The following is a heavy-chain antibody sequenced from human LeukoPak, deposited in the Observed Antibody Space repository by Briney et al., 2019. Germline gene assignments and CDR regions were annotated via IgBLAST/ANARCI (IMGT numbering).Heavy chain of an antibody. Sequence: PSQTLSLTCTVSGGSISSGGYYWSWIRQHPGKGLEWIGYIYYSGSAYYNPSLKSRVTISVDTSENQFSLKLSSVTAADTAVYYCARALTWFGMNAFDIWGQGTMVTVSS. CDR1: GGSISSGGYY. J-gene: IGHJ3*02. V-gene: IGHV4-31*03. CDR2: IYYSGSA. CDR3: ARALTWFGMNAFDI. D-gene: IGHD3-10*01.